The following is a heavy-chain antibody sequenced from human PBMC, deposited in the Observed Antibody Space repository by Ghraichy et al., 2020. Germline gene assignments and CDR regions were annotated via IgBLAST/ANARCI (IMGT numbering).Heavy chain of an antibody. Sequence: GGSLRLSCAASGFTFSNAWMSWVRQAPGKGLEWVGRIKSKTDGGTTDYAAPVKGRFTISRDDSKNTLYLQMNSLKTEDTAVYYCTTELEYYYDSSGSDWGQGTLVTVSS. CDR1: GFTFSNAW. CDR3: TTELEYYYDSSGSD. V-gene: IGHV3-15*01. D-gene: IGHD3-22*01. J-gene: IGHJ4*02. CDR2: IKSKTDGGTT.